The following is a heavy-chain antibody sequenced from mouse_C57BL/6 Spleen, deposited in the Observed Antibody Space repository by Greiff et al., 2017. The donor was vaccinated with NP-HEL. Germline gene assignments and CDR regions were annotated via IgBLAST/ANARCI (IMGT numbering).Heavy chain of an antibody. CDR2: IYPGSGNT. J-gene: IGHJ2*01. CDR1: GYTFTDYY. D-gene: IGHD2-12*01. CDR3: ARDYTPYYFDY. V-gene: IGHV1-76*01. Sequence: QVQLQQSGAELVRPGASVKLSCKASGYTFTDYYINWVKQRPGQGLEWIARIYPGSGNTYYNEKFKGKATLTAEKSSSTAYMQLSSLTSEDSAVYFCARDYTPYYFDYWGQGTTLTVSS.